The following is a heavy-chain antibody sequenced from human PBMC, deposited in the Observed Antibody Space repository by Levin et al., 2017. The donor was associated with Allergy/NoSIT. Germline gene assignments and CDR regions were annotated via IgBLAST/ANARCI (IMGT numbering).Heavy chain of an antibody. CDR1: GFTFSSYD. CDR2: IGTAGDT. D-gene: IGHD2-2*01. CDR3: ARGLLRYCSSTSCYYYYGMDV. J-gene: IGHJ6*02. Sequence: GGSLRLSCAASGFTFSSYDMHWVRQATGKGLEWVSAIGTAGDTYYPGSVKGRFTISRENAKNSLYLQMNSLRAGDTAVYYCARGLLRYCSSTSCYYYYGMDVWGQGTTVTVSS. V-gene: IGHV3-13*01.